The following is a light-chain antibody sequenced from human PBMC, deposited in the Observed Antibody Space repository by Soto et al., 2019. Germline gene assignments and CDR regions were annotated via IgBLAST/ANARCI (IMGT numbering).Light chain of an antibody. CDR3: LQYHYRPYT. V-gene: IGKV1-33*01. CDR1: RHIIRF. Sequence: DIQMTQSPSSLSASVGDRVSITCQASRHIIRFINWFQQKPGKAPRLLIYDGSILESGVPSRFNGSGSETDFTLSINSLHPEDTATYFCLQYHYRPYTCGEGTMVEI. J-gene: IGKJ2*01. CDR2: DGS.